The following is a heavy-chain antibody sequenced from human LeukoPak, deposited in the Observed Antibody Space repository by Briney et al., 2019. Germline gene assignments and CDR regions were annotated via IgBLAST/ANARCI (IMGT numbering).Heavy chain of an antibody. D-gene: IGHD3-10*01. V-gene: IGHV3-21*01. J-gene: IGHJ4*02. CDR3: AREITMVRGVISHALDY. Sequence: GSPRLSCAASGFTFSSYSMNWVRQAPGKGLEWVSSISSSSSYIYYADSVKGRSTISRDNAKNSLYLQMNSLRAEDTAVYYCAREITMVRGVISHALDYWGQGTLVTVSS. CDR2: ISSSSSYI. CDR1: GFTFSSYS.